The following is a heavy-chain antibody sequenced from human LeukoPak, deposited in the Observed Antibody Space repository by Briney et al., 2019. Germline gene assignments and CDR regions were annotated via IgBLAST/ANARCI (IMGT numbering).Heavy chain of an antibody. Sequence: SETLSLTCTVSGGSISTSYWSWIRQPPGKGLEWIGCIYYSGSTNYNPSLKSRVTISVDTSKNQFSLKLSSVTAADTAVYYCASPISGQSFDIWGQGTMVTVSS. V-gene: IGHV4-59*08. CDR1: GGSISTSY. CDR3: ASPISGQSFDI. D-gene: IGHD6-19*01. CDR2: IYYSGST. J-gene: IGHJ3*02.